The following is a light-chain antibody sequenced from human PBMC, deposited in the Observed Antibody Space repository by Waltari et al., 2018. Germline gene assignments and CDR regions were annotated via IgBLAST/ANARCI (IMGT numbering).Light chain of an antibody. CDR1: SRDIGAYTF. J-gene: IGLJ1*01. Sequence: QSALTQPASVSGSPGQSITLSCTGTSRDIGAYTFVSWYQKHPGKAPKVMIYDVNNRPSGVSSRFSGSKSGNTASLTISGLQAEDEADYYCSSYTTGSTRYVFGSGTKVTVL. CDR3: SSYTTGSTRYV. V-gene: IGLV2-14*03. CDR2: DVN.